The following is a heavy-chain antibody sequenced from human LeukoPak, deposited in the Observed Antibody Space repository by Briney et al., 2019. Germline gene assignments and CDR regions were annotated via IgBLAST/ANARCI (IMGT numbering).Heavy chain of an antibody. Sequence: GGSLRLSCAASGFTFSTYAMNWVRQAPSKGLEWVAVISYDGSNKYYADSVKGRFTISRDNSKNTLYLQMNSLTAEDTAMYYGARSMGQWLIGSYYFDYWGQGTLVPVSS. CDR3: ARSMGQWLIGSYYFDY. J-gene: IGHJ4*02. CDR1: GFTFSTYA. D-gene: IGHD6-19*01. CDR2: ISYDGSNK. V-gene: IGHV3-30-3*01.